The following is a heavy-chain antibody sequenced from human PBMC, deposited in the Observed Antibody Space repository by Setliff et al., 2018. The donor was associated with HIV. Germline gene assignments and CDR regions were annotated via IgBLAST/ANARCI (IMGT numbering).Heavy chain of an antibody. CDR2: IYFTGSS. D-gene: IGHD4-17*01. CDR3: ARVQMAYAAFDV. V-gene: IGHV4-59*01. Sequence: PSETLSLTCDVFGGSFSGYYWSWIRQPPGKGLEWIGSIYFTGSSDNNPSLKSRVTLSVDTSKHQFSLKLSSVTAADTAVYYCARVQMAYAAFDVWGQGTMVTVSS. CDR1: GGSFSGYY. J-gene: IGHJ3*01.